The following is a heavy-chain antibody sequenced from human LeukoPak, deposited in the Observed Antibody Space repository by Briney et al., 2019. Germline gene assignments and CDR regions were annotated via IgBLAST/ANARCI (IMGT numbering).Heavy chain of an antibody. J-gene: IGHJ4*02. V-gene: IGHV1-18*01. CDR3: ARSPPDSNGYYWADY. Sequence: ASVKVSCKASGYTFISYGFSWVRQAPGQGLEWMGWISSYSGNTNYAQRLQGRVTMTTDTSTSTAYMELRSLRSDDTAVYYCARSPPDSNGYYWADYWGQGTLVTVSS. CDR1: GYTFISYG. D-gene: IGHD3-22*01. CDR2: ISSYSGNT.